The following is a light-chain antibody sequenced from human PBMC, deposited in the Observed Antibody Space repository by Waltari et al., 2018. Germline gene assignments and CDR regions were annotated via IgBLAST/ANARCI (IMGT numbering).Light chain of an antibody. CDR2: GVS. J-gene: IGLJ1*01. CDR3: SSYASSVTHV. V-gene: IGLV2-14*03. Sequence: SWYQQHPGKAPILIIYGVSSRPSGISIRFSGSKSGNTASLTISGLQAEDEADYYCSSYASSVTHVFGTGTKVTVL.